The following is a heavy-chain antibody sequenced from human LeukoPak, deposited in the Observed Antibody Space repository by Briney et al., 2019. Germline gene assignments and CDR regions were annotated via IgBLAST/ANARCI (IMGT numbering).Heavy chain of an antibody. CDR2: IYYSGST. Sequence: SETLSLTCTVSGGSISSSSYYWAWIRQPPGKGLEWIGSIYYSGSTYYNPSLKSRVTISVDTSKNQFSLKLSSVTAADTAVYYCASSWFGELLIDYWGQGTLVTVSS. CDR1: GGSISSSSYY. V-gene: IGHV4-39*07. D-gene: IGHD3-10*01. J-gene: IGHJ4*02. CDR3: ASSWFGELLIDY.